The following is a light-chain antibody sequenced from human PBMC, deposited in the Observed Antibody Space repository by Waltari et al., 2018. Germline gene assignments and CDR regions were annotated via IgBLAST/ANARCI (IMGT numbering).Light chain of an antibody. CDR3: QQVNTYSWT. V-gene: IGKV1-9*01. CDR2: AAS. Sequence: DIHLTQSPSYLSASVGDRVTIPCRASRGISSYLAWYQQKPGKAPKLLIYAASTLQSGVPVRFSGSGSGTEFTLTISSLQPEDFATYYCQQVNTYSWTFGQGTKVEIK. CDR1: RGISSY. J-gene: IGKJ1*01.